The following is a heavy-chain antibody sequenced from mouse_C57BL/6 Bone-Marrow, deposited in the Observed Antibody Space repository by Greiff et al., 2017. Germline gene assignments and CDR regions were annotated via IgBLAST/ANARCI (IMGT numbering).Heavy chain of an antibody. Sequence: QVQLQQSGAELARPGASVKLSCKASGYTFTSYGISWVKQRPGQGLEWIGEIYPRSGNTYYNEKVKGKATLTADKSSSTAYMELRSLTSEDSAVYFCALYYGSSFYWYFDVWGTGTTVTVSS. J-gene: IGHJ1*03. V-gene: IGHV1-81*01. CDR1: GYTFTSYG. CDR3: ALYYGSSFYWYFDV. CDR2: IYPRSGNT. D-gene: IGHD1-1*01.